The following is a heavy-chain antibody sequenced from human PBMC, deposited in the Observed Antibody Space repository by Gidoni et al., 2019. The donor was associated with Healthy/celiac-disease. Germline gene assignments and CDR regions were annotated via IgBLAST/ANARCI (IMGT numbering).Heavy chain of an antibody. Sequence: QVQLVESGGGVVQPGRSLRLSCAASGFTFSSYAMHWVRQAPGKGLEWVAVISYDGSNKYYADSVKGRFTISRDNSKNTLYLQMNSLRAEDTAVYYCARAPSYGLDYWGQGTLVTVSS. D-gene: IGHD5-18*01. CDR3: ARAPSYGLDY. CDR2: ISYDGSNK. V-gene: IGHV3-30*01. CDR1: GFTFSSYA. J-gene: IGHJ4*02.